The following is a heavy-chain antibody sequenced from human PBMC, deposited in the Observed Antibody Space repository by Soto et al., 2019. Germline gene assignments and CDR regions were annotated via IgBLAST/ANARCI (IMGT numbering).Heavy chain of an antibody. CDR2: INPNSGGT. Sequence: VASVKVSCKASGYTFTGYYMHWVRQAPGQGLEWMGWINPNSGGTNYAQKFQGRVTMTTDTSTSTAYMELRSLRSDDTAVYYCARVRLHIVVVTAIPDAFDIWGQGTMVTVSS. D-gene: IGHD2-21*02. V-gene: IGHV1-2*02. CDR1: GYTFTGYY. CDR3: ARVRLHIVVVTAIPDAFDI. J-gene: IGHJ3*02.